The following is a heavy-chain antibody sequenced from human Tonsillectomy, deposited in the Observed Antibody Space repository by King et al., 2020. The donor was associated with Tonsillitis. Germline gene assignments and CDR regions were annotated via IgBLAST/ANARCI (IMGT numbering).Heavy chain of an antibody. CDR3: ARHPAPIFGVFHYMDV. J-gene: IGHJ6*03. D-gene: IGHD3-3*01. V-gene: IGHV4-59*08. CDR1: GGSISSYY. CDR2: IYYSGST. Sequence: QLQLQESGPGLVKPSETLSLTCSVSGGSISSYYWSWIRQPPGKGLEWIGYIYYSGSTNYNPSLKSRVTISVDTSKNQFSLKLSSVTAADTAVYYCARHPAPIFGVFHYMDVWGKGTTVTVSS.